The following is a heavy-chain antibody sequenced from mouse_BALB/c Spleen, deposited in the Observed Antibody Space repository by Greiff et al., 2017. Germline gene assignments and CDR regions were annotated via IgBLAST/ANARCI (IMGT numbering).Heavy chain of an antibody. J-gene: IGHJ3*01. D-gene: IGHD1-2*01. CDR1: GFTFSSYG. Sequence: VQLQQSGGGLVQPGGSLKLSCAASGFTFSSYGMSWVRQTPDKRLELVATINSNGGSTYYPDSVKGRFTISRDNAKNTLYLQMSSLKSEDTAMYYCARDDYYGPAWFAYWGQGTLVTVSA. CDR3: ARDDYYGPAWFAY. V-gene: IGHV5-6-3*01. CDR2: INSNGGST.